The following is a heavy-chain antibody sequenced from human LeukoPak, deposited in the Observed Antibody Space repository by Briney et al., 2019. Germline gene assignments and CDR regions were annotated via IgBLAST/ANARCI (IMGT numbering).Heavy chain of an antibody. V-gene: IGHV3-23*01. J-gene: IGHJ4*02. CDR2: SNSDGGVT. Sequence: GGSMRLSCAASGFTFSRHSMSGVGQAPPRGLDWVSSSNSDGGVTVYANPVKGRFTVSRDQCKNTLFLQMTRLRPQHTAAYYCAKHRAPVPGCSSKNPTAYFEDWGQGTLVTVSS. D-gene: IGHD6-19*01. CDR1: GFTFSRHS. CDR3: AKHRAPVPGCSSKNPTAYFED.